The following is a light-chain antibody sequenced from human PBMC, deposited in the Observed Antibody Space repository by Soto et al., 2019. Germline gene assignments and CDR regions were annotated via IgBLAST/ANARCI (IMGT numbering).Light chain of an antibody. CDR2: EVT. Sequence: QSALTQPASVSGSPGQSITISCTGTTSDIGAYDYVSWYQQHPGKAPKLMIYEVTNRPSAASDRFSGSKSDNTASLTISGLRAEDEADYYCTSYTTKSTWVFGGGTQLTVL. J-gene: IGLJ7*01. CDR3: TSYTTKSTWV. V-gene: IGLV2-14*01. CDR1: TSDIGAYDY.